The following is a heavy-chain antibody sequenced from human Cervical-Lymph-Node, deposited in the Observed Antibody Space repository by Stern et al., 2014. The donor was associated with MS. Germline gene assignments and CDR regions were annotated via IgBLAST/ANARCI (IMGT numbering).Heavy chain of an antibody. J-gene: IGHJ4*02. CDR1: GDTFSSYA. V-gene: IGHV1-69*14. Sequence: QVQLVQSGAEVKRPGSSVKVSCKASGDTFSSYAINWVRQAPGQGLEWMGGITPVFGTTNYAQKFQGRVSITADRSTSTAYLELRTLTSEDTAVYFCARGGGLVAYFDSWGQGTLVTVSS. D-gene: IGHD2-8*02. CDR2: ITPVFGTT. CDR3: ARGGGLVAYFDS.